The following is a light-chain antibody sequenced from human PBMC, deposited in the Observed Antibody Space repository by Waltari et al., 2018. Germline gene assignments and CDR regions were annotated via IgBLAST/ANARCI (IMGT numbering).Light chain of an antibody. V-gene: IGLV6-57*04. CDR3: QSYDDTTNQV. J-gene: IGLJ2*01. Sequence: NFMLTQPHSVSESPGKTVTISYTSSSGSIASYYVPQYQQRPGSAPTTVIYDDDLRPSGVPDRFSGSIDSSSNSASLTISGLKTEDEADYYCQSYDDTTNQVFGGGTKLTVL. CDR1: SGSIASYY. CDR2: DDD.